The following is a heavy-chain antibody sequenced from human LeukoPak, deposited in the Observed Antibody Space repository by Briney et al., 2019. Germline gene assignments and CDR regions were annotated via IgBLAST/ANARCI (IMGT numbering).Heavy chain of an antibody. CDR2: ISGSGSTI. J-gene: IGHJ4*02. CDR3: ARDGKGLAYYFDY. D-gene: IGHD6-19*01. CDR1: GFTFSSYE. Sequence: GGSLRLSCAASGFTFSSYEMNWVRQAPGKGLEWVSYISGSGSTIYYADSVKGRFTISRDNAKNSLYLQMNSLRAEDTAVHYCARDGKGLAYYFDYWGQGTLVTVSS. V-gene: IGHV3-48*03.